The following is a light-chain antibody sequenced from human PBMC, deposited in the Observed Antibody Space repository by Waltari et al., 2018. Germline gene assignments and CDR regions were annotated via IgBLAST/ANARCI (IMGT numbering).Light chain of an antibody. V-gene: IGLV3-1*01. CDR2: ADS. CDR1: PWGSKW. Sequence: SFELTQPSSVSVSPGQTASIARSGDPWGSKWTSWYQQKAGQSPVLVLYADSARPSGVPGRFSAARSGDTVTLNISGTQDLDEADYYCQTWDSNIFVFGPGTKVTVL. CDR3: QTWDSNIFV. J-gene: IGLJ1*01.